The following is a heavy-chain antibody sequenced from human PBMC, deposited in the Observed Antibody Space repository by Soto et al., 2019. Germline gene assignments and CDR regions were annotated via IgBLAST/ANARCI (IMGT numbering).Heavy chain of an antibody. CDR3: AKHGDYGDDFYYMGV. D-gene: IGHD4-17*01. Sequence: EVQLLESGGGLVQPGGSLRLSCAASGFTFSNYAMSWVRQAPGKGLEWVSAVRGGDGSTYYADSVKGRFTISRDNSKNTLYLQMTGLRAEDTAVYYCAKHGDYGDDFYYMGVWGQGNTVTVSS. J-gene: IGHJ6*03. CDR2: VRGGDGST. V-gene: IGHV3-23*01. CDR1: GFTFSNYA.